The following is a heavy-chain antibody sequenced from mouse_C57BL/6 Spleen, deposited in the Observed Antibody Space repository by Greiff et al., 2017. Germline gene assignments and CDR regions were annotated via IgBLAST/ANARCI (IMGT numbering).Heavy chain of an antibody. V-gene: IGHV1-19*01. CDR3: ARGRGITTDYYAMDY. D-gene: IGHD1-1*01. CDR2: INPYNGGT. J-gene: IGHJ4*01. CDR1: GYTFTDYY. Sequence: VQLKESGPVLVKPGASVKMSCKASGYTFTDYYMNWVKQSHGKSLEWIGVINPYNGGTSYNQKFKGKATLTVDKSSSTAYMELNSLTSEDSAVYYCARGRGITTDYYAMDYWGQGTSVTVSS.